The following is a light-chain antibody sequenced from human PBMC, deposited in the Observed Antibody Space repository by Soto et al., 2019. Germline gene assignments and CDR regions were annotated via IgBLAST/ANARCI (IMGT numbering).Light chain of an antibody. J-gene: IGLJ1*01. CDR2: EGN. CDR1: SSDAGSHNL. CDR3: CSYAGSSTYV. V-gene: IGLV2-23*01. Sequence: QSALTQPASVSGSPGQSITISCTGTSSDAGSHNLVSWYQQHPGKAPLVLIYEGNKRPSGVSSRFSGSASGYTASLTISGLQAEDEANYYCCSYAGSSTYVFGTGTMVTVL.